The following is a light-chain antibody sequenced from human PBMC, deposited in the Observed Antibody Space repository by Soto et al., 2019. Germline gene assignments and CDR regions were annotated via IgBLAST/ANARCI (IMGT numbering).Light chain of an antibody. J-gene: IGLJ3*02. CDR2: EVN. CDR1: SSDVGGYNY. Sequence: QSAQTQPASVSGSPGQSITISCTGTSSDVGGYNYVSWYQQHPGKAPQLMIFEVNNRPSGVSNRFSGSKSDNTASLTISGLEAEDEADYYCSSYSSSSTLWVFGGGTQLTVL. CDR3: SSYSSSSTLWV. V-gene: IGLV2-14*01.